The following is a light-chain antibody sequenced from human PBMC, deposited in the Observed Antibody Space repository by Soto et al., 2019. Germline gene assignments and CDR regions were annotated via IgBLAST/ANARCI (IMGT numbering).Light chain of an antibody. V-gene: IGKV3-15*01. J-gene: IGKJ1*01. CDR2: GAS. Sequence: EIVMTQSPATLSVSPGERATLSCRASQSVSSNLAWYQQEPGQAPRLLIYGASTRATGIPARFSGSGSGTEFTLTISSLKSEDFAVYYCQQYNSWPPWTFGQGTKVEVK. CDR1: QSVSSN. CDR3: QQYNSWPPWT.